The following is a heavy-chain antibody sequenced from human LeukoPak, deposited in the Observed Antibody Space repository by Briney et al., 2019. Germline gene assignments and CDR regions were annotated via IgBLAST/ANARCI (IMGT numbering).Heavy chain of an antibody. D-gene: IGHD3-10*01. CDR2: IYYSGTT. CDR1: GGSISGYY. J-gene: IGHJ4*02. Sequence: SETLSLTCSVSGGSISGYYWSWIRQPPGKGLEWIGYIYYSGTTIYNPSLKSRLTISLDTSKNQFSLNLSSVTAADTAVYYCARASWSMVRGVIITFFDYWGQGTLVTVSS. V-gene: IGHV4-59*08. CDR3: ARASWSMVRGVIITFFDY.